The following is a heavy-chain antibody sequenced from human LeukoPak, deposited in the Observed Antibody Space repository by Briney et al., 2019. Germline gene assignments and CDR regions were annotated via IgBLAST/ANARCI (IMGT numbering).Heavy chain of an antibody. CDR3: GRHLYGGNSAIDY. CDR1: GYSFTSYW. V-gene: IGHV5-51*01. J-gene: IGHJ4*02. D-gene: IGHD4-23*01. Sequence: GESLKISFKGSGYSFTSYWIGWVRQLPGKGLEWMGIMYPGDSDTRYSPSFQGQVTISVDKSISTAYLQWSSLKASDTATYYCGRHLYGGNSAIDYWGQGTLVTVSS. CDR2: MYPGDSDT.